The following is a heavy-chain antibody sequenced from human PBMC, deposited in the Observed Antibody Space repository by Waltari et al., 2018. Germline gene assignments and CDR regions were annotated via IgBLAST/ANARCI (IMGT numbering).Heavy chain of an antibody. Sequence: QVNLVASGGGVVQPGGSLRLSCAPSGFPCSNFGMHWVRQAPGKGLEWVALMWFDGSDKFYADSVRGRFTISRDNSARTLYLDMDSLRLDDTAMYYCAKDAFGNTYLDFWGQGTLVTVSS. D-gene: IGHD2-2*02. CDR2: MWFDGSDK. V-gene: IGHV3-30*02. CDR3: AKDAFGNTYLDF. CDR1: GFPCSNFG. J-gene: IGHJ4*02.